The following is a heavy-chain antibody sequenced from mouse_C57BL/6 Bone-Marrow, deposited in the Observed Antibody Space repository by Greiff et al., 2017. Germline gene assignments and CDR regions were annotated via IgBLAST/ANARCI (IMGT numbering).Heavy chain of an antibody. J-gene: IGHJ3*01. CDR1: GFSFSDYG. Sequence: EVMLVESGGGLVKPGGSLKLSCAASGFSFSDYGMHWVRQAPEKGLEWVAYISSGNSTIYYADTVKGRFTIARDHAKNTLFLQMTSLRSEDTAMYYCASSTTAYWGQGTLVTVSA. CDR3: ASSTTAY. D-gene: IGHD1-2*01. CDR2: ISSGNSTI. V-gene: IGHV5-17*01.